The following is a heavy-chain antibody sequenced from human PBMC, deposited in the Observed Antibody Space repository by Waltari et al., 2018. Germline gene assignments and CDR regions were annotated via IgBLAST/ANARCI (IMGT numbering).Heavy chain of an antibody. CDR2: INPSGGST. J-gene: IGHJ6*02. CDR3: ARARLDYYYGMDV. V-gene: IGHV1-46*01. CDR1: GYTFTSYY. D-gene: IGHD3-16*01. Sequence: QVQLVQSGAEVKKPGASGKVSCKESGYTFTSYYMHWVRQAPGQGLEWMGIINPSGGSTSYAQKFQGRVTMTRDTSTSTVYMELSSLRSEDTAVYYCARARLDYYYGMDVWGQGTTVTVSS.